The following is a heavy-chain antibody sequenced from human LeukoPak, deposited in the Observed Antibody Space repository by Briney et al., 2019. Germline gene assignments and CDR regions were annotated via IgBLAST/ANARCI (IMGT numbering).Heavy chain of an antibody. J-gene: IGHJ4*02. V-gene: IGHV3-74*01. Sequence: GGSLRLSRAASGFTFSSYWMHWVRQAPGKGLVWVSRINSDGSSTSYADSVKGRFTISRDNAKNTLYLQMNSLRAEDTAVYYCARDGSYGDFDYWGQGTLVTVSS. CDR1: GFTFSSYW. CDR3: ARDGSYGDFDY. CDR2: INSDGSST. D-gene: IGHD1-26*01.